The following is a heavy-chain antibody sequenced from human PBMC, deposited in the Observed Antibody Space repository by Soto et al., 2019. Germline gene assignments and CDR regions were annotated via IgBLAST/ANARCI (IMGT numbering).Heavy chain of an antibody. V-gene: IGHV1-69*12. CDR2: IIPIFGTA. CDR3: AREWVYDSSKKLDY. D-gene: IGHD3-22*01. J-gene: IGHJ4*02. Sequence: QVQLVQSGAEVKKPGSSVKVSYKASGGTYSSYAISWVRQAPGHGLEWMGGIIPIFGTANYAQKFQGRVTISADESTSTAYMELSSLRSEDTAVYYCAREWVYDSSKKLDYWGQGTLVTVSS. CDR1: GGTYSSYA.